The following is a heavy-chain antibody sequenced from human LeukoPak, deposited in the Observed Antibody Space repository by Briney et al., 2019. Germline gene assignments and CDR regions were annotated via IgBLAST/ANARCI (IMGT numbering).Heavy chain of an antibody. Sequence: SETLSLTCTVSGGSIGSYDWGWIRQPAGKDLEFIGRVFASGNTHYKPSLQSRVTISVDTSKNQFSLKLSSVTAADTAVYYCARLEDIASSGLQSNWYFDLWGRGTLVTVSS. J-gene: IGHJ2*01. D-gene: IGHD6-19*01. CDR1: GGSIGSYD. V-gene: IGHV4-4*07. CDR2: VFASGNT. CDR3: ARLEDIASSGLQSNWYFDL.